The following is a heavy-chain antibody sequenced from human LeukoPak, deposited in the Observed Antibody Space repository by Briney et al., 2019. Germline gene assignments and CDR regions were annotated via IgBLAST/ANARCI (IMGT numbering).Heavy chain of an antibody. J-gene: IGHJ4*02. Sequence: PSETLSPTCTVSGGSIRSYYWSWIRQPAAKGLEWIGRIYTSGSTNYNPSLKSRVTMSVDTSKNQFSLRLTSVTAADTAVYYCAREGAEVRGVLVKYYFDYWGQGALVTVTS. CDR2: IYTSGST. D-gene: IGHD3-10*01. CDR3: AREGAEVRGVLVKYYFDY. V-gene: IGHV4-4*07. CDR1: GGSIRSYY.